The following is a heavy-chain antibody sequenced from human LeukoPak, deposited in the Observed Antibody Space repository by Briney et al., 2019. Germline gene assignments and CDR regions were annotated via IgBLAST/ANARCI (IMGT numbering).Heavy chain of an antibody. J-gene: IGHJ4*02. D-gene: IGHD2-15*01. CDR2: IYYRGST. V-gene: IGHV4-31*03. CDR3: ASSRTESCSGGSCSHY. CDR1: GASISSGDYF. Sequence: SETLSLTCTVSGASISSGDYFWSWIRQHPGKGLEWTGYIYYRGSTYYNPSLKSRVTISVNTSKNQISLNLNSVTAADTAVYYCASSRTESCSGGSCSHYWGQGALVTVSS.